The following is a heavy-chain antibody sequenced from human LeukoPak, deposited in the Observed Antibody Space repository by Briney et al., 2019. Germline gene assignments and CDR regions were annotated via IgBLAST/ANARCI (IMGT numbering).Heavy chain of an antibody. CDR1: GFTFSSYW. D-gene: IGHD6-13*01. Sequence: GGSLRLSCAASGFTFSSYWMNWARQAPGKGLEWVASINHNGNVNYYVDSVKGRFTISRDNAKNSLYLQMSNLRAEDTAVYYCARCEVGSWYDYFDYWGQGSLVTVSS. V-gene: IGHV3-7*03. CDR3: ARCEVGSWYDYFDY. CDR2: INHNGNVN. J-gene: IGHJ4*02.